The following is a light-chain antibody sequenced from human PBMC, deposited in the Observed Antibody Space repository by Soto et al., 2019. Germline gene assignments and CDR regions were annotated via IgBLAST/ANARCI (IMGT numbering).Light chain of an antibody. CDR1: QSVSTN. J-gene: IGKJ1*01. CDR2: GAS. V-gene: IGKV3-15*01. CDR3: QQYDNWPRT. Sequence: ELVMTPSPATLSVSPGHRATLSCRASQSVSTNLAWYQQKPGQAPRLLIYGASTRATGIPARFSGSGSGTEFTLTISSLQSEDFAFYHCQQYDNWPRTFGQGTKVDIK.